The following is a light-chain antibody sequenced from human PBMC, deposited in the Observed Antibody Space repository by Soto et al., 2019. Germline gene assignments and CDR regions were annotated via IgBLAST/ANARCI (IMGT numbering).Light chain of an antibody. CDR3: GTWDSSLSAAV. V-gene: IGLV1-51*01. CDR2: DNN. CDR1: SSNIGNNY. Sequence: QSVLTQPPSVSAAPGQKVTISCSGSSSNIGNNYVSWYQQLPGTAPKLLIYDNNKRPSGIPDRFSGSKSGTSATLGITGLQTGDVADYYCGTWDSSLSAAVFGGGTQLTVL. J-gene: IGLJ7*01.